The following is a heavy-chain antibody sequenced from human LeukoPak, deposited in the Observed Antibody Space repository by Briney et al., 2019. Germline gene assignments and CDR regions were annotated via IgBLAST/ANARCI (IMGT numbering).Heavy chain of an antibody. CDR1: GFTFSIYS. CDR2: ISSSSSSI. Sequence: GGSLRLSCAASGFTFSIYSMNWVRQAPGKGLEWVSYISSSSSSIYYADSVKGRFTISRDNAKNSLYLQMNSLRAEDTAVYYCARGGGSYPFDYWGQGTLVTVSS. CDR3: ARGGGSYPFDY. V-gene: IGHV3-48*04. D-gene: IGHD1-26*01. J-gene: IGHJ4*02.